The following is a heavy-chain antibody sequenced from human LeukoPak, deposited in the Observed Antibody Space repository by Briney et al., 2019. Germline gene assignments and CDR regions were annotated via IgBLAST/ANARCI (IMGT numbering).Heavy chain of an antibody. J-gene: IGHJ4*02. V-gene: IGHV3-23*01. Sequence: PGGSLRLSCAASGFTFSSYAMSWVRQAPRKGLEWVSAISGSGGSTYYADSVKGRFTISRDNSKNTLYLQMNSLRAEDTAVYYCAKGNYGDYDSGDYWGQGTLVTVSS. CDR1: GFTFSSYA. CDR2: ISGSGGST. D-gene: IGHD4-17*01. CDR3: AKGNYGDYDSGDY.